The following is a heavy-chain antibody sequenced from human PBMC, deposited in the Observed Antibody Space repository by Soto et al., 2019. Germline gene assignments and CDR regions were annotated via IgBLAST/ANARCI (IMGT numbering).Heavy chain of an antibody. CDR1: GGSVSSNSYS. V-gene: IGHV4-39*01. Sequence: ETLSLTCTVSGGSVSSNSYSWGWIRQSPGKGLEWIGTIYSSENTYYNPSLLSRVTISVDTSKNEFSLRLSSVTAADTAVYYCACIFSGGYGYGFYYYGMDVWGQGTTVTVSS. J-gene: IGHJ6*02. CDR3: ACIFSGGYGYGFYYYGMDV. CDR2: IYSSENT. D-gene: IGHD5-18*01.